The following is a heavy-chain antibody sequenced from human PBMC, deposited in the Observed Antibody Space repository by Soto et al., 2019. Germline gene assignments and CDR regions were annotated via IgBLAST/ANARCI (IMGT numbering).Heavy chain of an antibody. D-gene: IGHD6-13*01. V-gene: IGHV1-18*01. CDR3: AREHCTDPYCVAAAGTGRYYYYYMDV. CDR1: GYTFTSYG. J-gene: IGHJ6*03. CDR2: ISAYNGNT. Sequence: GASVKVSCKASGYTFTSYGISWVRQAPGQGLEWMGWISAYNGNTNYAQKLQGRVTMTTDTSTSTAYMELRSLRSDDTAVYYCAREHCTDPYCVAAAGTGRYYYYYMDVWGKGTTVTVSS.